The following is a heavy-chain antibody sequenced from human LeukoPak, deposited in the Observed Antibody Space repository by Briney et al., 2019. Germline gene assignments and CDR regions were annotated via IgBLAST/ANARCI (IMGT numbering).Heavy chain of an antibody. CDR1: GYTLTELS. D-gene: IGHD2-2*01. Sequence: ASVKVSCKVSGYTLTELSMHWVRQAPGKGLEWMGGFDPEDGETIYAQKFQGRVTMTEDTSTDTAYMELSSLRSEDMAVYYCATSTPSSVASWGFDYWGQGTLVTVSS. CDR2: FDPEDGET. V-gene: IGHV1-24*01. CDR3: ATSTPSSVASWGFDY. J-gene: IGHJ4*02.